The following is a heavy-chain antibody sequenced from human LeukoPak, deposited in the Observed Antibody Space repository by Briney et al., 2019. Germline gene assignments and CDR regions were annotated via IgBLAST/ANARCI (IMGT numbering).Heavy chain of an antibody. D-gene: IGHD2-2*01. J-gene: IGHJ4*02. Sequence: GASVKVSCKGSGYSFTNYGITWVRQAPGQGLEWMGWISGYSGNTNYAQKLQGRVTMTTDTSTSTAYMELRSLRSDDTAVYYCARGGLSSTRKTSFDYWGQGTLVTVSS. CDR1: GYSFTNYG. CDR3: ARGGLSSTRKTSFDY. V-gene: IGHV1-18*01. CDR2: ISGYSGNT.